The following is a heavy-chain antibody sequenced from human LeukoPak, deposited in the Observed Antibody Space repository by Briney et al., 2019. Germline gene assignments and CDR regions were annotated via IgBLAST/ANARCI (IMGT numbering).Heavy chain of an antibody. J-gene: IGHJ5*02. Sequence: GASVKVSCKASGYTFTGYYMHWVRQAPGQGLEWMGWINPNSGGTNYAQKFQGRVTMTRDTSISTAYMELSRLRSDDTAVCYCAREESSAGTAMVDSNWFDPWGQGTLVTVSS. D-gene: IGHD5-18*01. V-gene: IGHV1-2*02. CDR2: INPNSGGT. CDR3: AREESSAGTAMVDSNWFDP. CDR1: GYTFTGYY.